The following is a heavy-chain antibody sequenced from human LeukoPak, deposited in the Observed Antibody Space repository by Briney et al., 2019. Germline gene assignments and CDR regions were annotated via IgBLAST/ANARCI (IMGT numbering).Heavy chain of an antibody. V-gene: IGHV1-69*05. CDR3: ARGSVDYGSVSDY. CDR1: GGTFSSYA. J-gene: IGHJ4*02. Sequence: SVKVSCKASGGTFSSYAISWVRQAPGQGLEWMGGIIPIFGTANYAQKFQGRVTITTDESTSTAYMEVSSLRSEDTAVYYCARGSVDYGSVSDYWGQGTLVTVSS. D-gene: IGHD3-10*01. CDR2: IIPIFGTA.